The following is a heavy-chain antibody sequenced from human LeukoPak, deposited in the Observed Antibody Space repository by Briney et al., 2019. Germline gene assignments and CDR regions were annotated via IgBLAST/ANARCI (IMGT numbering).Heavy chain of an antibody. CDR2: IYYSGST. Sequence: SETLSLTCTVSGGSISSSSYYWGWIRQPPGKGLEWIGYIYYSGSTYYNPSLKSRVTISVDTSKNQFYLKLSSVTAADTAVYYCARDRRITIFGVVRTSMIDYWGQGTLVTVSS. J-gene: IGHJ4*02. CDR3: ARDRRITIFGVVRTSMIDY. CDR1: GGSISSSSYY. D-gene: IGHD3-3*01. V-gene: IGHV4-31*03.